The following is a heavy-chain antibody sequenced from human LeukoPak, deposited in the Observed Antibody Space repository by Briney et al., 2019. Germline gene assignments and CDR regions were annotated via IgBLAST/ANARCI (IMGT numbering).Heavy chain of an antibody. V-gene: IGHV1-2*02. CDR1: GYTFTGYY. CDR2: INPNSGGT. CDR3: AGGNWIQRPLRGSTIDY. D-gene: IGHD5-18*01. J-gene: IGHJ4*02. Sequence: ASVKVSCKASGYTFTGYYMHWVRQAPGQGLEWMGWINPNSGGTNYAQKFQGRATMTRDTSISTAYMELSRLRSDDTAVYYCAGGNWIQRPLRGSTIDYWGQGTLVTVSS.